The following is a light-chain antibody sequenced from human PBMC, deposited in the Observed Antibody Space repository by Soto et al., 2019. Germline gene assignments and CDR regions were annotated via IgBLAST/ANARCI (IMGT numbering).Light chain of an antibody. Sequence: DIQMTHSPSTLSASVGDRVTITCRASQSISSWLAWYQQKPGKAPKLLIYDASSLESGVPSRFSGSGSGTEFTLTISSLQPDDFTTYYCQQYNSYLTFGPGTKVDIK. CDR3: QQYNSYLT. CDR1: QSISSW. J-gene: IGKJ3*01. V-gene: IGKV1-5*01. CDR2: DAS.